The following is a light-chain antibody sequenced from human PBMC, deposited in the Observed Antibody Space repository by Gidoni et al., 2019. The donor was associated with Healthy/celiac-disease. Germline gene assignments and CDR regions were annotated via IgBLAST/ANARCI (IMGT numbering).Light chain of an antibody. V-gene: IGLV6-57*02. J-gene: IGLJ3*02. CDR2: EDN. CDR3: QSYDSSNHWV. CDR1: SGSIASNS. Sequence: NFMLTQPHSVPESPGKPVTISCTGSSGSIASNSVQWYQQRPGSAPTTVIYEDNQRPSGVPDRFSGSIDSSSNSASLTISGLKTEDEADYYCQSYDSSNHWVFGGGTKLTVL.